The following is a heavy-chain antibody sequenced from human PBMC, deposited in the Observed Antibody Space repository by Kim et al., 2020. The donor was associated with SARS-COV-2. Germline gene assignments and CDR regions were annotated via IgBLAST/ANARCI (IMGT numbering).Heavy chain of an antibody. D-gene: IGHD3-22*01. CDR2: IYYSGST. CDR3: ARHELHRSSYYYDSSFDAFDI. CDR1: GGSISSSSYY. J-gene: IGHJ3*02. Sequence: SETLSLTCTVSGGSISSSSYYWGWIRQPPGKGLEWIGSIYYSGSTYYNPSLKSRVTISVDTSKNQFSLKLSSVTAADTAVYYCARHELHRSSYYYDSSFDAFDIWGQGTMVTVSS. V-gene: IGHV4-39*01.